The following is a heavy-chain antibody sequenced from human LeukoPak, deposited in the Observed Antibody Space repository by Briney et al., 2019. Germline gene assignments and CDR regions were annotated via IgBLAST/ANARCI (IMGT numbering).Heavy chain of an antibody. J-gene: IGHJ3*02. CDR2: ISSDGSNK. D-gene: IGHD3-3*01. CDR1: TFTFSSYA. V-gene: IGHV3-30*04. CDR3: ARGPSARFFGVAKGAFDI. Sequence: GGSLRPSCAASTFTFSSYAMHWVRQAPGKGLEWVTVISSDGSNKYYADSVKGRFTISRDNSKNTLDLQMNSLRAEDTAVYYCARGPSARFFGVAKGAFDIWGQGTMVTVSS.